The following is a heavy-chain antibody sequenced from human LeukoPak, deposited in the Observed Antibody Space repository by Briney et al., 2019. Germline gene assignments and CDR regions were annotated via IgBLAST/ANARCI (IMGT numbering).Heavy chain of an antibody. CDR2: INPNSGGT. V-gene: IGHV1-2*04. D-gene: IGHD1-7*01. J-gene: IGHJ6*02. Sequence: GASVKVSCKASGYTFTGYYMHWVRQAPGQGLEWMGWINPNSGGTNYAQKFQGWVTMTGDTSISTAYMELSRLRSDDTAVYYCARGKELGVYGYYYGMDVWGQGTTVTVSS. CDR1: GYTFTGYY. CDR3: ARGKELGVYGYYYGMDV.